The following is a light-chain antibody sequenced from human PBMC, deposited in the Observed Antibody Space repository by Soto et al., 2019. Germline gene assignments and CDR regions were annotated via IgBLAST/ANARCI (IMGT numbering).Light chain of an antibody. Sequence: EKVLSPYPGTVSLSPGERDTLYCRASQSVSNNYLAWYQQKPGQAPRLLIYGASNRATGIPDRFSGSGSGTDFTLTISRLEPEDFAVYYCQQYGSSGTFGQGTKVDI. CDR2: GAS. V-gene: IGKV3-20*01. CDR3: QQYGSSGT. CDR1: QSVSNNY. J-gene: IGKJ1*01.